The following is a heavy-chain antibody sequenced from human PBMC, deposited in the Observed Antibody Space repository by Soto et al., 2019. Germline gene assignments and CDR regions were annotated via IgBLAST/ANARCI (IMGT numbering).Heavy chain of an antibody. CDR2: IYYSGRT. Sequence: PSETLSLTCTVSGGSISSGDYYWSWIRQPPGKGLEWIGYIYYSGRTYYNPSLKSRVTISVDASKKQFSLKLTSVTAADTAVYYCARDGSHYYDSSGYYEYWGQGTLVTVSS. J-gene: IGHJ4*02. V-gene: IGHV4-30-4*01. CDR3: ARDGSHYYDSSGYYEY. D-gene: IGHD3-22*01. CDR1: GGSISSGDYY.